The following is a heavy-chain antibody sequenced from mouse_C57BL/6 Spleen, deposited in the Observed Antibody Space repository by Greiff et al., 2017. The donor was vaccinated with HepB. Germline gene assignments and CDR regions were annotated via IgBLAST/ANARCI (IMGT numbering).Heavy chain of an antibody. J-gene: IGHJ1*03. D-gene: IGHD2-4*01. CDR1: GYTFTSYW. CDR2: IYPGNSDT. V-gene: IGHV1-5*01. Sequence: EVQLVESGTVLARPGASVKMSCKTSGYTFTSYWMHWVKQRPGQGLEWIGAIYPGNSDTSYNQKFKGKAKLTAVTSASTAYMELSSLTNEDSAVYYCTRWEYYDYYWYFDVWGTGTTVTVSS. CDR3: TRWEYYDYYWYFDV.